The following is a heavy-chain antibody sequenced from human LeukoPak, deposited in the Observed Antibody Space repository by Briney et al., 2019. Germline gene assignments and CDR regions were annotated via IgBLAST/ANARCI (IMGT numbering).Heavy chain of an antibody. D-gene: IGHD6-19*01. CDR1: GFTFSSYS. J-gene: IGHJ6*03. Sequence: GSLRLSCAASGFTFSSYSMNWVRQAPGKGLEWVSSISSSSNYIYYADSVKGRFTISRDNAKNSLYLQMNSLRAEDTAVYFCAREGSDWNYYYYMDVWGKGTTVTISS. V-gene: IGHV3-21*01. CDR3: AREGSDWNYYYYMDV. CDR2: ISSSSNYI.